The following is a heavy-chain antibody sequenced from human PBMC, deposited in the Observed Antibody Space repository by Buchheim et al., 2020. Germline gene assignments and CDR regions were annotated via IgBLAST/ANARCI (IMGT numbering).Heavy chain of an antibody. CDR3: ARDRGVVVPAASYYYYYGMDV. CDR2: IITILGIA. J-gene: IGHJ6*02. V-gene: IGHV1-69*04. CDR1: GGTFSSYA. D-gene: IGHD2-2*01. Sequence: QVQLVQSGAEVKKPGSSVKVSCKASGGTFSSYAISWVRQAPGQGPEWMGRIITILGIANYAQKFQGRGTITADKSTSTGYMELSSLRSEDTAVYYCARDRGVVVPAASYYYYYGMDVWGQGTT.